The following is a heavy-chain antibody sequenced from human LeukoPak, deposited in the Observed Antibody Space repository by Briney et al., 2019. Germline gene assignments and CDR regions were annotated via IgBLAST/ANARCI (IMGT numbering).Heavy chain of an antibody. CDR1: GFTFSSYA. D-gene: IGHD5-24*01. CDR3: AKPGYNRFDY. Sequence: PGGSLRLSCGASGFTFSSYAMSWVRQAPGKGLEWVSSISGSGSGGSTYYADSVKGRFTISRDNSKNTLYLQMNSLRAEDTAVYYCAKPGYNRFDYWGQGTLVTVSS. V-gene: IGHV3-23*01. J-gene: IGHJ4*02. CDR2: ISGSGSGGST.